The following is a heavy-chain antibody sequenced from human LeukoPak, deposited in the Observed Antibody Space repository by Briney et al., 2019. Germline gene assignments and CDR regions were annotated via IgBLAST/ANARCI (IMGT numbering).Heavy chain of an antibody. CDR3: TKAPLRSCSGAFCYPFDY. D-gene: IGHD2-8*02. V-gene: IGHV3-23*01. Sequence: PGGSLRLSCAASGFRFSEYGLTWVRQTPGKGLEWVAATVGGRPDTYHAESVKGRFTVSRDDSRDTLFLQMNRLSVDDTAIYYCTKAPLRSCSGAFCYPFDYWGQGTLVTVSS. CDR1: GFRFSEYG. J-gene: IGHJ4*02. CDR2: TVGGRPDT.